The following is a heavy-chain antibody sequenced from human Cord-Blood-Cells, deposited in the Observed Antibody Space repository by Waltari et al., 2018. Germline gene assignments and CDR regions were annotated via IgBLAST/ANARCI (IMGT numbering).Heavy chain of an antibody. J-gene: IGHJ2*01. CDR1: GFTFGSYA. CDR3: AREGGDWYFDL. V-gene: IGHV3-30*04. Sequence: QVQLVESGGGVVQPGRSLRLSCAASGFTFGSYAMHWVRQAPGKGLEWVAVKSYDGSNKYYADSVKGRFTISRDNSKNTLYLQMNSLRAEDTAVYYCAREGGDWYFDLWGRGTLVTVSS. D-gene: IGHD1-26*01. CDR2: KSYDGSNK.